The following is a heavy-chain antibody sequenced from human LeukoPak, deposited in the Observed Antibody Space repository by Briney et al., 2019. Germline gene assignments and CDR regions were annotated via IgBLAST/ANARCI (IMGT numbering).Heavy chain of an antibody. CDR2: IRYDGSNK. CDR1: GFTFSSYG. V-gene: IGHV3-30*02. CDR3: AKLGKGYCSSTSCYLDY. J-gene: IGHJ4*02. Sequence: GGSLRLSCAASGFTFSSYGMQWVRQATGKGLEWVAFIRYDGSNKYYADSVKGRFTISRDNSKNTLYLQMNSLRAEDTAVYYCAKLGKGYCSSTSCYLDYWGQGTLVTVSS. D-gene: IGHD2-2*01.